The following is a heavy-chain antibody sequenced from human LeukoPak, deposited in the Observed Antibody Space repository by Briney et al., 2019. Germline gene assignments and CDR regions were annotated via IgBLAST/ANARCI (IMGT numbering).Heavy chain of an antibody. Sequence: GGSLRLSCAASGFTFSSYWMSWVRQAPGKGLEWVANIKQDGSENYYVDSVKGRFTISRDNAKNSLYLQMNSLRAEDTAVYYCARTRGYSYGYFDYWGQGTLVTVSS. CDR2: IKQDGSEN. J-gene: IGHJ4*02. CDR1: GFTFSSYW. CDR3: ARTRGYSYGYFDY. V-gene: IGHV3-7*01. D-gene: IGHD5-18*01.